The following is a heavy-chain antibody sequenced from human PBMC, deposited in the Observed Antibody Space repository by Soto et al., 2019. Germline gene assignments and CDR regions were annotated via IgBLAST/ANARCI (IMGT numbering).Heavy chain of an antibody. V-gene: IGHV3-30-3*01. J-gene: IGHJ6*02. CDR3: ASWTTAFYYYYYYGMDV. CDR2: ISYDGSNK. CDR1: GFTFSSYA. Sequence: GGSLRLSCAASGFTFSSYAMHWVRQAPGKGLEWVAVISYDGSNKYYADSVKGRFTISRDNSKNTLYLQMNSLRAEDTAVYYCASWTTAFYYYYYYGMDVWGQGTTVTVSS. D-gene: IGHD4-17*01.